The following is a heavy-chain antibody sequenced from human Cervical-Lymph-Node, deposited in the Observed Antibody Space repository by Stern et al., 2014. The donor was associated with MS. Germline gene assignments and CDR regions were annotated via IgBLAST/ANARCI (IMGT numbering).Heavy chain of an antibody. D-gene: IGHD6-6*01. Sequence: EVQLVQSGGGLEQPGRSLRLSCTGSGFTFGDYALSWFRQAPGKGLEWVGFIRSKVYGGTTEYAASVKGRFTISRDDSKSIAYLEMTSLKTEDTAVYYCTRVSSIAGRPIAYWGQGTLVTVSS. CDR2: IRSKVYGGTT. J-gene: IGHJ4*02. CDR3: TRVSSIAGRPIAY. V-gene: IGHV3-49*03. CDR1: GFTFGDYA.